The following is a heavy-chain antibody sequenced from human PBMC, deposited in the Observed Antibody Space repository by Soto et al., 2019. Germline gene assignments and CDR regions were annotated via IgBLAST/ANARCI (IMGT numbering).Heavy chain of an antibody. D-gene: IGHD3-9*01. CDR2: IHYNGNT. V-gene: IGHV4-59*08. J-gene: IGHJ4*02. Sequence: SETLSLTCTVSGDSISSYSWIWIRQPPGKGLEWIGSIHYNGNTKYSPSLKSRVTLSVDTTQNQFSLRLTSVTAADTAVYYCARRHSATWLFDYWGLGTLVTVSS. CDR1: GDSISSYS. CDR3: ARRHSATWLFDY.